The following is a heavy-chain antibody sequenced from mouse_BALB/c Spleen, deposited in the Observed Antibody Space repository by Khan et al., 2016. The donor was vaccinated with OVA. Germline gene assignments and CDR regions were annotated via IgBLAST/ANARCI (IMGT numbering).Heavy chain of an antibody. CDR2: INPSNGGT. CDR3: MRGGYGGLAY. J-gene: IGHJ3*01. V-gene: IGHV1S81*02. CDR1: GYTFTSYY. Sequence: QVQLQQSGAELVKPGASVKLSCKASGYTFTSYYMYWVKQRPGQGLEWIGEINPSNGGTNFNEKFKIKATLTVDQSSSTADMQLSSLTSEDSAVYYCMRGGYGGLAYWGQGTLVTVSA. D-gene: IGHD2-2*01.